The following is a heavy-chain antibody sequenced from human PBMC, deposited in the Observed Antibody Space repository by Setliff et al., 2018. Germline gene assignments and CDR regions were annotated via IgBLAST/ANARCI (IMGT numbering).Heavy chain of an antibody. CDR1: GGTFSSYG. Sequence: SVKVSCKASGGTFSSYGISWLRQSPGQGLEWMGGTLPIFGTTNYAQKFQGRVTIITDESTSTAFMQLSSLRSEDTVVYYSATGFLRYDILPGSYQRPRYFEYLGHGTVVTVSS. V-gene: IGHV1-69*05. D-gene: IGHD3-9*01. J-gene: IGHJ4*01. CDR3: ATGFLRYDILPGSYQRPRYFEY. CDR2: TLPIFGTT.